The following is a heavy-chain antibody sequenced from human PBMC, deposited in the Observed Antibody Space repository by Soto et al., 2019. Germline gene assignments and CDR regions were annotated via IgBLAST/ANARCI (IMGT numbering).Heavy chain of an antibody. Sequence: GASVKVSCKVSGYTLTELSMHWVRQAPGKGLEWMGGFDPEDGETIYAQKFQGRVTMTEDTSTDTAYMELSSLRSEDTAVYYCATDRLGNMIVVALHYWGQGTLVTVSS. CDR1: GYTLTELS. J-gene: IGHJ4*02. CDR3: ATDRLGNMIVVALHY. D-gene: IGHD3-22*01. V-gene: IGHV1-24*01. CDR2: FDPEDGET.